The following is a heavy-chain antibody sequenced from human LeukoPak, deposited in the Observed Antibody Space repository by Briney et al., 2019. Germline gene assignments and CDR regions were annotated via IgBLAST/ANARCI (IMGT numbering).Heavy chain of an antibody. D-gene: IGHD5-12*01. CDR3: TREARAGNWFDP. Sequence: ASVRVSCKASGYSFSDYYINWVRQAPGQGPEWMGRINPDSGGTNYAQKFQGRVTMTRDTSITTVYMELRRLRFDDTAVFYCTREARAGNWFDPWGQGTLVTVS. CDR2: INPDSGGT. V-gene: IGHV1-2*02. J-gene: IGHJ5*02. CDR1: GYSFSDYY.